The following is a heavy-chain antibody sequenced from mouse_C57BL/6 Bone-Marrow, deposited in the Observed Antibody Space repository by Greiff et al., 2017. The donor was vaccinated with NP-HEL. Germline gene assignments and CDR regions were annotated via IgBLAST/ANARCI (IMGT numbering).Heavy chain of an antibody. J-gene: IGHJ2*01. V-gene: IGHV1-55*01. CDR2: IYPGSGST. CDR1: GYTFTSYW. D-gene: IGHD2-3*01. Sequence: VQLQQPGAELVKPGASVKMSCKASGYTFTSYWITWVKQRPGQGLEWIGDIYPGSGSTNYNEKFKSKATLTVDTSSHTAYMQLSSLTSEDSAVYYCARCVDGYVVDYWGQGTTLTVAS. CDR3: ARCVDGYVVDY.